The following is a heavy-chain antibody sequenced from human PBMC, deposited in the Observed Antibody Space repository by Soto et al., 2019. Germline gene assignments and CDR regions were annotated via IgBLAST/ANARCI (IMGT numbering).Heavy chain of an antibody. D-gene: IGHD2-8*02. Sequence: PSEALSLTSADPGGSISRSNWWSWVRQPPGKGLEWIGQIYHSGTTNYNPSLKSRVTMSVDKSKNQFSLKLGSVTAADTAVYYCASLSPEVVVCATHPWLDPWGQGTLVTVSS. V-gene: IGHV4-4*02. CDR3: ASLSPEVVVCATHPWLDP. CDR2: IYHSGTT. CDR1: GGSISRSNW. J-gene: IGHJ5*02.